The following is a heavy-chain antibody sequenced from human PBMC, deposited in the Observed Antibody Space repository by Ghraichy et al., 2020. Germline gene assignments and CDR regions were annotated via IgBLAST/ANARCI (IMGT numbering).Heavy chain of an antibody. D-gene: IGHD2-2*01. CDR3: AKDRGLIVVVPAAIKGDY. Sequence: GGSLRLYCAASGFTFSSYAMSWVRQAPGKGLEWVSAISGSGGSTYYADSVKGRFTISRDNSKNTLYLQMNSLRAEDTAVYYCAKDRGLIVVVPAAIKGDYWGQGTLVTVSS. CDR1: GFTFSSYA. J-gene: IGHJ4*02. CDR2: ISGSGGST. V-gene: IGHV3-23*01.